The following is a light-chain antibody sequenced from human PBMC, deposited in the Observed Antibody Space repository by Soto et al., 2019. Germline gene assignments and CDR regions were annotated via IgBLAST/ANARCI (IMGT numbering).Light chain of an antibody. Sequence: DIQMTQSPSTLSASVGDRVIITCRASQIISSWLAWYQQKPGKDPKLLIYDASSLESGVPSRFSGSGSGTEFTLTISSLQPDDVATYYCQQYNSYSWTFGQGTMVEI. CDR3: QQYNSYSWT. V-gene: IGKV1-5*01. CDR1: QIISSW. J-gene: IGKJ1*01. CDR2: DAS.